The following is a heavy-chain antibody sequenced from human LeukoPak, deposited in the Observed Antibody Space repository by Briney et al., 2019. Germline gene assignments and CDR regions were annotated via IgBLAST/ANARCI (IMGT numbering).Heavy chain of an antibody. CDR1: GFTLSSYD. D-gene: IGHD5-18*01. CDR2: IGTAGDT. Sequence: GGSLRLSCAASGFTLSSYDMHWVRQTTGRGLEWVSGIGTAGDTYSPGSVKGRFTISRENAKNSLYLQMNSLRAGDTAVYYCARADLRGYSLDYWGQGTLVTVSS. V-gene: IGHV3-13*01. CDR3: ARADLRGYSLDY. J-gene: IGHJ4*02.